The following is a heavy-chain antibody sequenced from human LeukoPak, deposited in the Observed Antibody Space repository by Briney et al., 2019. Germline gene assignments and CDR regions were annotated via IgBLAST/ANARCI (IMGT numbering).Heavy chain of an antibody. CDR3: ARLRCVFWSGYTHPYFDY. CDR2: IYYIGTT. V-gene: IGHV4-39*01. D-gene: IGHD3-3*01. CDR1: GGSISSSSYS. Sequence: SETLSLTCTVSGGSISSSSYSWGWIRQPPGKGMEWIGSIYYIGTTYYNPSLKSRVTISVDTSKIQFSLKLSSVAATDKAVYFTARLRCVFWSGYTHPYFDYWGKGTLVTASS. J-gene: IGHJ4*02.